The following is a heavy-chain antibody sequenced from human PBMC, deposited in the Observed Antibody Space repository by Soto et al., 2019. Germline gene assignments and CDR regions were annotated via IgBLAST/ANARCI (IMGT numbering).Heavy chain of an antibody. V-gene: IGHV1-8*01. J-gene: IGHJ3*02. CDR2: MNPNSGNT. CDR1: GYTFTSYD. D-gene: IGHD1-26*01. Sequence: GASVKVSCKASGYTFTSYDINWVRQATGQGLEWMGWMNPNSGNTGYAQKFQGRVTMTRNTSISTAYMELSSLRSEDTAVYYCARGYSGSYPSSDAFDIWGQGXMVTVSS. CDR3: ARGYSGSYPSSDAFDI.